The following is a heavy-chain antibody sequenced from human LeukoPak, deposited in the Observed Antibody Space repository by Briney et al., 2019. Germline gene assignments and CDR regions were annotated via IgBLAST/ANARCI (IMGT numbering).Heavy chain of an antibody. D-gene: IGHD5-18*01. CDR2: IKSKTDGGTT. J-gene: IGHJ2*01. CDR3: ARDQGYSYGSSVLYWYLDL. CDR1: GFTFSNAW. V-gene: IGHV3-15*01. Sequence: GGSLRLSCAASGFTFSNAWMSWVRQAPGKGLEWVGRIKSKTDGGTTDYAAPVKGRFTISRDDSKNTLYLQMNSLRAEDTAVYYCARDQGYSYGSSVLYWYLDLWGRGTLVTVSS.